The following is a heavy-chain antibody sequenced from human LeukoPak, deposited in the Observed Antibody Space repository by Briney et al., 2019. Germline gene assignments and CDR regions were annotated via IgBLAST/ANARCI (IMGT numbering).Heavy chain of an antibody. CDR2: IYYSGST. J-gene: IGHJ4*02. D-gene: IGHD5-12*01. CDR3: ARSSGYDSDYFDY. Sequence: PSETLSLTCTVSGGSISSYYWSWIRQPPGKGLEWIGSIYYSGSTYYNPSLKSRVTISVDTSKNQFSLKLSSVTAADTAVYYCARSSGYDSDYFDYWGQGTLVTVSS. V-gene: IGHV4-59*05. CDR1: GGSISSYY.